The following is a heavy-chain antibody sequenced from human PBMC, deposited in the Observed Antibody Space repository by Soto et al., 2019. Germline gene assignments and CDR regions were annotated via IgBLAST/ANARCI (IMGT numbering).Heavy chain of an antibody. CDR1: GFTFSSYA. Sequence: GGSLRLSCSASGFTFSSYAMHWVRQAPGKGLEYVSAISSNGGSTYYADSVKGRFTISRDNSKNTLYLQMSSLRAEDTAVYYCVKDLGIVAAGGAFDIWGQGTMVTVSS. V-gene: IGHV3-64D*06. D-gene: IGHD6-13*01. CDR2: ISSNGGST. CDR3: VKDLGIVAAGGAFDI. J-gene: IGHJ3*02.